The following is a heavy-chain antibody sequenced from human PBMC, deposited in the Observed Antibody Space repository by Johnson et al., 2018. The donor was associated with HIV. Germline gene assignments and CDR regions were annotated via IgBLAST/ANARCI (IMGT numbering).Heavy chain of an antibody. CDR3: AKSPRRYDSSGPHAFDI. CDR2: ISGSGGST. CDR1: GFTFSNYA. V-gene: IGHV3-23*04. Sequence: VQLVESGGGLVQPGGSLRLSCGASGFTFSNYAMSWVRQALGKGLEWVSAISGSGGSTYYADSVKGRFTISRDNSKNTLYLQMNSLRAEDTAVYYCAKSPRRYDSSGPHAFDIWGQGTMVTVSS. J-gene: IGHJ3*02. D-gene: IGHD3-22*01.